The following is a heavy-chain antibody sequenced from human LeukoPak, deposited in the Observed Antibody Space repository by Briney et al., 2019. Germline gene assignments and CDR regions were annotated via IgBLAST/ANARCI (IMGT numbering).Heavy chain of an antibody. J-gene: IGHJ6*03. D-gene: IGHD6-19*01. CDR3: ARCSSSGSGDYYYYMDV. V-gene: IGHV3-48*04. CDR2: ISSSSSTI. CDR1: GFIFSSYS. Sequence: PGGSLRLACAASGFIFSSYSMNWVRQAPGKGLEWVSYISSSSSTIYYTDSVKGRFTISRDNAKNSLYLQMNSLRAEDTAVYYCARCSSSGSGDYYYYMDVWGKGTTVTVSS.